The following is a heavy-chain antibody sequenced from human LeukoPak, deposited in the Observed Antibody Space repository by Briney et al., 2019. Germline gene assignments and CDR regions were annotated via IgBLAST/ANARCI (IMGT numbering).Heavy chain of an antibody. CDR3: ARDTTGNNFEY. CDR1: GYTFTGHY. D-gene: IGHD1-1*01. V-gene: IGHV1-2*02. J-gene: IGHJ4*02. Sequence: ASVKVSCKASGYTFTGHYMHWVRQAPGQGLEWMGWINPNGGGTDYAQKFQGRVTMTSDTSISTAYMELSSLRSDDTAVYYCARDTTGNNFEYWGQGTLVTVSS. CDR2: INPNGGGT.